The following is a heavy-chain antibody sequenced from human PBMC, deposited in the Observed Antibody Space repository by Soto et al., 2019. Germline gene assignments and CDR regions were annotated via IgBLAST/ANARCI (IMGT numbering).Heavy chain of an antibody. CDR3: ARVKRAYSSSWQGHGDAFDI. Sequence: SVKVSCKASGGTFSSYAISWVRQAPGQGLEWMGGIIPIFGTANYAQKFQGRVTITADESTSTAYMELSSLRSEDTAVYYCARVKRAYSSSWQGHGDAFDIWGQGTMVTVSS. CDR1: GGTFSSYA. D-gene: IGHD6-13*01. V-gene: IGHV1-69*13. CDR2: IIPIFGTA. J-gene: IGHJ3*02.